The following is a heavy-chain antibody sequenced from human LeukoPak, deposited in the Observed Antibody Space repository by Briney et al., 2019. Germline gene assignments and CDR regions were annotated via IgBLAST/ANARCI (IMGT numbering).Heavy chain of an antibody. CDR3: ARPQRGYYASFDP. J-gene: IGHJ5*02. CDR2: ISDSGGRT. V-gene: IGHV3-23*01. Sequence: GGSLRLSCAVSGITLSNYGMSWVRQAPGKGLEWVAGISDSGGRTNYADSVKGRFTISRDNPKNTLYLQMNSLRAEDTAVYYCARPQRGYYASFDPWGQGTLVTVSS. CDR1: GITLSNYG. D-gene: IGHD2-15*01.